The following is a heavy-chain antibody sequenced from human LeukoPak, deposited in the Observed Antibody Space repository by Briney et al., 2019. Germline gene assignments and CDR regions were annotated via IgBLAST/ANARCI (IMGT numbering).Heavy chain of an antibody. V-gene: IGHV3-15*01. J-gene: IGHJ4*02. CDR3: ASHARHYDILTGCAPPSDY. Sequence: GGSLRLSCVASGFPFSSYWMTWVRQAPGKGLEWVGRIRSKTDGGTTDYAAPVKDRFTISRDDSTNTLYLQMNSLKTEDTAVYYCASHARHYDILTGCAPPSDYWGQGTLVTVSS. CDR1: GFPFSSYW. D-gene: IGHD3-9*01. CDR2: IRSKTDGGTT.